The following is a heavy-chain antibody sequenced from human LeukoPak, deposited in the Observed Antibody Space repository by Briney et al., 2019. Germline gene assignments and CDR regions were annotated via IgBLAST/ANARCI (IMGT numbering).Heavy chain of an antibody. CDR2: ISSSSSYI. CDR1: GFTFSSYS. V-gene: IGHV3-21*01. D-gene: IGHD6-13*01. CDR3: AREGIAAAGEDY. J-gene: IGHJ4*02. Sequence: PGGSLRLSCAASGFTFSSYSMSWVRQAPGKGLEWVSSISSSSSYIYYADSVKGRFTISRDNAKNSLYLQMNSLRAEDTAVYYCAREGIAAAGEDYWGQGTLVTVSS.